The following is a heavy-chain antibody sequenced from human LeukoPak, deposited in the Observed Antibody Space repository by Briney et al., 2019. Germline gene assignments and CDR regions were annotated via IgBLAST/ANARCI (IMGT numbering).Heavy chain of an antibody. CDR2: IYHSGST. Sequence: SETLSLTCTVSGGSISSGGYYWSWIRQPPGKGLEWIGYIYHSGSTYYNPSLKSRVTISVDRSKNQFSLKLSSVTAADTAVYYCARGRMRVAFDIWGQGTMVTVSS. CDR1: GGSISSGGYY. V-gene: IGHV4-30-2*01. J-gene: IGHJ3*02. CDR3: ARGRMRVAFDI.